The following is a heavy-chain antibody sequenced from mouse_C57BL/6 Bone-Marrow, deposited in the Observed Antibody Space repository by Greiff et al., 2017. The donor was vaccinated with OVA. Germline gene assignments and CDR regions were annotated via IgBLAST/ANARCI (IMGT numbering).Heavy chain of an antibody. Sequence: QVQLQQPGAELVKPGASVKLSCKASGYTFPSYWMHWVKQRPGRGLAWIGRIAPNSGGTKYNEKFKSKATLTVDKPSSTAYMQLRSLTSEDSAVYYCARQNWDDAMDYWGQGTSVTVSS. D-gene: IGHD4-1*01. CDR1: GYTFPSYW. CDR3: ARQNWDDAMDY. V-gene: IGHV1-72*01. J-gene: IGHJ4*01. CDR2: IAPNSGGT.